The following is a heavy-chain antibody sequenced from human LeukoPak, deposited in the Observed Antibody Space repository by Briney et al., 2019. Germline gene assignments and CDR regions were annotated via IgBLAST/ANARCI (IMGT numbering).Heavy chain of an antibody. D-gene: IGHD2-15*01. Sequence: GGSLRLSCTVSGFTVSSNSMSWVRQAPGKGLEWVGRIKNKNTGETTDYAAPVKGRFTISRDDSKNTLYLQMNSLKSEDTAVYYCTRAIGGGRDPDFDYWGQGTLVTVSS. J-gene: IGHJ4*02. CDR3: TRAIGGGRDPDFDY. V-gene: IGHV3-15*01. CDR1: GFTVSSNS. CDR2: IKNKNTGETT.